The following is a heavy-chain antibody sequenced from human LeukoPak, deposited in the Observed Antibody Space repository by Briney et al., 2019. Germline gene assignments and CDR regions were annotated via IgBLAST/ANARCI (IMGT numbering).Heavy chain of an antibody. CDR3: ARDSRGSGSYYYYYGMDV. J-gene: IGHJ6*02. CDR2: IKQDGSEK. Sequence: GGSLRLSCAASGFTFSSYWMSWVRQAPGKGLEWVANIKQDGSEKYYVDSVKGRFTISRDNAKNPLYLQMNSLRAEDTAVYYCARDSRGSGSYYYYYGMDVWGQGTTVTVSS. V-gene: IGHV3-7*05. CDR1: GFTFSSYW. D-gene: IGHD3-10*01.